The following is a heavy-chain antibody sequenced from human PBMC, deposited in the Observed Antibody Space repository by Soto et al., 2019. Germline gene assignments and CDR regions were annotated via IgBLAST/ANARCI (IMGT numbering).Heavy chain of an antibody. CDR1: GFTFSSYG. J-gene: IGHJ2*01. D-gene: IGHD2-21*02. V-gene: IGHV3-33*01. CDR3: ARGWYCGGDCYEWYFDL. Sequence: QVQLVESGGGVVQPGRSLRLSCAASGFTFSSYGMHWVRQAPGKGLEWVAVIWYDGSNKYYADSAKGRFTISRDNSKNTLYLQMSSLGAQDTGVYYCARGWYCGGDCYEWYFDLWGRGTLVTVSS. CDR2: IWYDGSNK.